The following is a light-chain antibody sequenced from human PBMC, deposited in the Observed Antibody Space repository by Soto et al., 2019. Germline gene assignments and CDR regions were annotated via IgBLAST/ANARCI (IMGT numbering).Light chain of an antibody. V-gene: IGKV1-5*03. J-gene: IGKJ1*01. CDR3: QQYNGYWT. CDR2: KAS. CDR1: QSISDL. Sequence: DIQMTQSPSTLSASVGDRVTITCRASQSISDLLAWYQHKPGKAPKLLIYKASVLKSGVPSRFSGSGSGTEYTLTSSSLQADDFANYYCQQYNGYWTFGQGTKVEIK.